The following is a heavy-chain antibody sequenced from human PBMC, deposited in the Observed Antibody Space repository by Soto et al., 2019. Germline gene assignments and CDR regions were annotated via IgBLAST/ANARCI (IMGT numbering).Heavy chain of an antibody. CDR3: ARGLLWEPFDY. Sequence: GGSLKLSCAASGFTFRDYYMSWIRQAPGKGLEWVSYISSSGSTIYYADSVKGRFTISRDNAKNSLYLQMNSLRAEDTAVYYCARGLLWEPFDYWGQGTLVTVSS. V-gene: IGHV3-11*01. CDR1: GFTFRDYY. D-gene: IGHD1-26*01. CDR2: ISSSGSTI. J-gene: IGHJ4*02.